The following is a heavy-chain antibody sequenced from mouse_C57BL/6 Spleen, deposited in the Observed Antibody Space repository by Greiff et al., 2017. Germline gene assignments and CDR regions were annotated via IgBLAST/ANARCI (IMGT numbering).Heavy chain of an antibody. CDR3: ARYYSNSYYYAMDY. Sequence: QVQLQQPGADLVKPGASVKLSCKASGYAFSSYWMNWVKQRPGRGLEWIGKINPGDGDTNYNEKFKGKATLTADKSSSKAYMQLSSLTSEDSAVYFCARYYSNSYYYAMDYWGQGTSVTVSS. J-gene: IGHJ4*01. CDR1: GYAFSSYW. V-gene: IGHV1-80*01. D-gene: IGHD2-5*01. CDR2: INPGDGDT.